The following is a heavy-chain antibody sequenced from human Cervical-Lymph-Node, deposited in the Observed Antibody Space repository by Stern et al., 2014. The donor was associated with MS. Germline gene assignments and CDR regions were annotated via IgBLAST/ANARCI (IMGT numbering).Heavy chain of an antibody. V-gene: IGHV4-31*11. CDR1: GGSISSAGYN. D-gene: IGHD3-22*01. CDR3: ARDSLVHYSDTTGYPAGYGMDV. J-gene: IGHJ6*02. CDR2: IYYSGTT. Sequence: QVQLQESGPGLVKPSQTLSLTCAVSGGSISSAGYNWSWIRQLPGKGLEWIGDIYYSGTTSYNPSLNSRITISVDTSKNEFSLNLRSVTAADTAVYFCARDSLVHYSDTTGYPAGYGMDVWGQGTTVTVSS.